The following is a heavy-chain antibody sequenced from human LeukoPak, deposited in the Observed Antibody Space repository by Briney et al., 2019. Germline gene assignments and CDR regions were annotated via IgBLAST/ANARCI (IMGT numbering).Heavy chain of an antibody. V-gene: IGHV3-43*02. CDR2: ISGDGGST. Sequence: PGGSLRLSCAASGFTFDDYAMHWVRQAPGKGLEWVSLISGDGGSTYYADSVKGRFTISRDNSKNSLYLQMNSLRTVDTALYYCAKGRYYDSSGYLDWFDPWGQGTLVTVSS. CDR1: GFTFDDYA. CDR3: AKGRYYDSSGYLDWFDP. D-gene: IGHD3-22*01. J-gene: IGHJ5*02.